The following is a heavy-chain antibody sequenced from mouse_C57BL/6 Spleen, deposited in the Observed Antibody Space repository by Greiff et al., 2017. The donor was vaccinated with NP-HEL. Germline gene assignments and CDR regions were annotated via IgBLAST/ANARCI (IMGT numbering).Heavy chain of an antibody. CDR1: GYTFTDYY. Sequence: EVQLQQSGPELVKPGASVKISCKASGYTFTDYYMNWVKQSHGKSLEWIGDINPNNGGTSYNQKFKGKATLTVDKSSSTAYMERRSLTSEDSAVYYCARSTLLRGFWYFDVWGTGTTVTVSS. CDR3: ARSTLLRGFWYFDV. V-gene: IGHV1-26*01. D-gene: IGHD1-1*01. J-gene: IGHJ1*03. CDR2: INPNNGGT.